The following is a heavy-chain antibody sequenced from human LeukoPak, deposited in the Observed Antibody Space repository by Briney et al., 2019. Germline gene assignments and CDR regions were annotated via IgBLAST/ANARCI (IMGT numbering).Heavy chain of an antibody. V-gene: IGHV5-51*01. J-gene: IGHJ5*02. D-gene: IGHD6-19*01. Sequence: GESLKISCKGSGYSFTSYWIGWVREMPGKVLEWMGIIYLGDSDTRYSPSFQGQVTISADKSISTAYLQWSSLKASDAAMYYCARRTAVAYWFDPWGQGTLVTVSS. CDR1: GYSFTSYW. CDR2: IYLGDSDT. CDR3: ARRTAVAYWFDP.